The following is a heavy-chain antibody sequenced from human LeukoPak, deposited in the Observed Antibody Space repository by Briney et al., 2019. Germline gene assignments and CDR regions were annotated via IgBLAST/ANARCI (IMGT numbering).Heavy chain of an antibody. CDR2: ISSTSSTI. Sequence: PGGSLRLSCAASGFTFSTYSMTWVRQAPGKGLDWVSHISSTSSTIYYADSVKGRFTISRDNARNSLYLQMNSLRDEDTAVYYCARAQTYYGSGSYLYWGQGTLVTVSS. CDR1: GFTFSTYS. D-gene: IGHD3-10*01. CDR3: ARAQTYYGSGSYLY. J-gene: IGHJ4*02. V-gene: IGHV3-48*02.